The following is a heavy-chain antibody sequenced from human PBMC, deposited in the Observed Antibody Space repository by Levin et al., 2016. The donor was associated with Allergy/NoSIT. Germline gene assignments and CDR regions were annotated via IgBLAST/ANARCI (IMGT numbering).Heavy chain of an antibody. CDR2: ISGSGGST. V-gene: IGHV3-23*01. CDR3: AKDIIGSITMVRGVIISWYGMDV. J-gene: IGHJ6*02. D-gene: IGHD3-10*01. Sequence: VRQMPGKGLEWVSAISGSGGSTYYADSVKGRFTISRDNSKNTLYLQMNSLRAEDTAVYYCAKDIIGSITMVRGVIISWYGMDVWGQGTTVTVSS.